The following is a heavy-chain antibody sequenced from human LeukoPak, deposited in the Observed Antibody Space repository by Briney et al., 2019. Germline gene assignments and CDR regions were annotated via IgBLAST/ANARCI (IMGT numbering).Heavy chain of an antibody. V-gene: IGHV3-48*03. CDR2: ISNTGSVT. CDR3: VRGIGGCTLERGSYFNF. CDR1: GSTFRSYN. Sequence: GGSLRLSCAASGSTFRSYNMNWFRQAPGKGLEWSSYISNTGSVTYYADSVQSRFTISVDNAKNSLSLQMNTLTADDTAVYYCVRGIGGCTLERGSYFNFWGQGTLVTDCS. J-gene: IGHJ4*02. D-gene: IGHD3-16*01.